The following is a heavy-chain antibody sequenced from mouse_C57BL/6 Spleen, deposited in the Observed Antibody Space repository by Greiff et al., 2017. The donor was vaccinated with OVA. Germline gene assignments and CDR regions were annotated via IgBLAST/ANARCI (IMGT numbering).Heavy chain of an antibody. Sequence: EVKLMESGGGLVQPGGSLKLSCAASGFTFSDYGMAWVRQAPRKGPEWVAFISNLAYSIYYADTVTGRFTISRENAKNTLYLEMSSLRSEDTAMYYCARQGKGDAMDYWGQGTSVTVSS. CDR3: ARQGKGDAMDY. CDR2: ISNLAYSI. CDR1: GFTFSDYG. J-gene: IGHJ4*01. V-gene: IGHV5-15*01.